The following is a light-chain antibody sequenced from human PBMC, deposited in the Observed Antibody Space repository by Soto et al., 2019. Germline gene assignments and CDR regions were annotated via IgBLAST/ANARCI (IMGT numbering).Light chain of an antibody. CDR1: SSDVGSYNY. Sequence: QSALTQPRSVSGSPGESVTISCSGTSSDVGSYNYVSWYQQYPGKTPKVMIYDVSERPSEVPVRFSGSKSGNTASLTISWLQAEYEAEYFCCSYSGSDSLLFGGGTKVTVL. J-gene: IGLJ2*01. V-gene: IGLV2-11*01. CDR2: DVS. CDR3: CSYSGSDSLL.